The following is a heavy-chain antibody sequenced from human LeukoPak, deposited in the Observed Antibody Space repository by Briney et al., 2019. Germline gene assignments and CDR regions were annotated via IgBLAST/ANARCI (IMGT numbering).Heavy chain of an antibody. V-gene: IGHV4-4*02. D-gene: IGHD6-19*01. CDR2: VNLQGFT. Sequence: SGTLSLTCGVSGGSVTSTNYWTWVRQPPRKGLEWIGEVNLQGFTNYNPSLMGRVAISVDTSKNQFSLKLSSVTAADTAVYYCATYSIAVAFQHWGQGTLVTVSS. J-gene: IGHJ1*01. CDR1: GGSVTSTNY. CDR3: ATYSIAVAFQH.